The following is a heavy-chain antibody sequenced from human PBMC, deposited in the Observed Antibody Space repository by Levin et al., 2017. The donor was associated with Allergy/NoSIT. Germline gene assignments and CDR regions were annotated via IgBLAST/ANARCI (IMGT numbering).Heavy chain of an antibody. V-gene: IGHV3-73*01. CDR2: IRSKANSYAT. Sequence: ETLSLTCAASGFTFSGSAMHWVRQASGKGLEWVGRIRSKANSYATAYAASVKGRFTISRDDSKNTAYLQMNSLKTEDTAVYYCTTVLRYFDWLFFWGQGTLVTVSS. J-gene: IGHJ4*02. D-gene: IGHD3-9*01. CDR1: GFTFSGSA. CDR3: TTVLRYFDWLFF.